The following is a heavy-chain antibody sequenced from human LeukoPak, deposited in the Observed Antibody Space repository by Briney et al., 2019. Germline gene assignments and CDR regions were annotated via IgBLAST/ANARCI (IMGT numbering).Heavy chain of an antibody. CDR3: ARARMVRGVLNWFDP. J-gene: IGHJ5*02. CDR2: INHSGST. V-gene: IGHV4-34*01. Sequence: SETPSLTCAVYGGSFSGYYWSWIRQPPGKGLEWIGEINHSGSTNYNPSLKSRVTISVDTSKNQFSLKLSSVTAADTAVYYCARARMVRGVLNWFDPWGQGTLVTVSS. CDR1: GGSFSGYY. D-gene: IGHD3-10*01.